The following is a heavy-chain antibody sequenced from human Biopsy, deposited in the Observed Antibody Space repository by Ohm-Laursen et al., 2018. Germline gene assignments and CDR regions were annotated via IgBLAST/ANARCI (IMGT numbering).Heavy chain of an antibody. V-gene: IGHV4-34*01. D-gene: IGHD3-10*01. CDR3: ARGLPRIAPMVRGRRTWFDP. Sequence: GTLSLTCAVYGGSFSGYYWSWIRPPPGEGLGWSGEINHNGSTNYKPSLDSRVAISADTSKNQFSLNLYSVTAADTAVYFCARGLPRIAPMVRGRRTWFDPWGQGTLVTVSS. J-gene: IGHJ5*02. CDR2: INHNGST. CDR1: GGSFSGYY.